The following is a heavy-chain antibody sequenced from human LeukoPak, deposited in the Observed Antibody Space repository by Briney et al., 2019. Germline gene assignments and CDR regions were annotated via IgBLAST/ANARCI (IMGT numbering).Heavy chain of an antibody. J-gene: IGHJ3*02. V-gene: IGHV3-30-3*01. CDR2: IASDGSHT. CDR1: GFTFSNYF. CDR3: ARERQDTVIHSGAFDI. D-gene: IGHD2-21*02. Sequence: GSLRLSCAASGFTFSNYFMHWVRQAPGKGLEWVADIASDGSHTFYVEAVKGRFTISRDNSKNTLYLQMNSLGPEDTAVYFCARERQDTVIHSGAFDIWGQGTMVTVSS.